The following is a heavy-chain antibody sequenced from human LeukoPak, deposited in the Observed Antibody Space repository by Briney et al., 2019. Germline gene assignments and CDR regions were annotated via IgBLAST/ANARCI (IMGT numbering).Heavy chain of an antibody. D-gene: IGHD3-16*01. Sequence: PSETLSLTCAVYGGSFSGYYWSWIRQPPGKGLEWIGEINHSGSTNYNPSLKSRVTISVDTSKNQFSLKLSSVTAAGTAVYYCARVGLLIHAFDIWGQGTMVTVSS. CDR3: ARVGLLIHAFDI. J-gene: IGHJ3*02. CDR2: INHSGST. V-gene: IGHV4-34*01. CDR1: GGSFSGYY.